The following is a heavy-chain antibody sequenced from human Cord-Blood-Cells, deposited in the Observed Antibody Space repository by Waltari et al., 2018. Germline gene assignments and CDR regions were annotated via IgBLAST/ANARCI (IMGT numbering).Heavy chain of an antibody. CDR3: ARESRSGESGSYYSVY. V-gene: IGHV1-69*01. CDR1: GGTFSSYA. J-gene: IGHJ4*02. CDR2: IIPSVGTA. Sequence: QVQLVQSGAEVKKPGSSVKVSCKASGGTFSSYAISWVRQAPGQGLEWMGRIIPSVGTANYAQKFQGRVTITADESTSTAYMELSSLRSEDTAVYYCARESRSGESGSYYSVYWGQGTLVTVSS. D-gene: IGHD1-26*01.